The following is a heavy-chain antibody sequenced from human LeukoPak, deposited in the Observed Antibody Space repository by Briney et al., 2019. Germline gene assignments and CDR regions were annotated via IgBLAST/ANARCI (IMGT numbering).Heavy chain of an antibody. CDR1: GYTLTELS. V-gene: IGHV1-24*01. CDR3: ATRTTVTRGGRYNWFDP. Sequence: WASVKVSCKVSGYTLTELSMHWVRQAPGKGLEWMGGFDPEDGETIYAQKFQGRVTMTEDTSTDTAYMELSSLRSEDTAVYYCATRTTVTRGGRYNWFDPWGQGTLVTVSS. D-gene: IGHD4-17*01. CDR2: FDPEDGET. J-gene: IGHJ5*02.